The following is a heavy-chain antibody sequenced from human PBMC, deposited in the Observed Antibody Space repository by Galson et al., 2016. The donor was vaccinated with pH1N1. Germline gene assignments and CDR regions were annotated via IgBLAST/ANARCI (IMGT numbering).Heavy chain of an antibody. Sequence: SLRLSCAASGFTFKLSAMTWVRQAPGKGLEWVSSISASGGGTFYTGSVKGRFTISRDNSKNTLYLQMNSLRAEDTALYYCTKVLGNYEAFDLWGQGTLVTVST. CDR3: TKVLGNYEAFDL. CDR1: GFTFKLSA. V-gene: IGHV3-23*01. D-gene: IGHD1-7*01. J-gene: IGHJ5*02. CDR2: ISASGGGT.